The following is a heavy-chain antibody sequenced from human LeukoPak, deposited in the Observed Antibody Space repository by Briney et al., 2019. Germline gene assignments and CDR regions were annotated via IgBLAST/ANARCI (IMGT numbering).Heavy chain of an antibody. V-gene: IGHV1-69*13. CDR1: GGTFSRFT. CDR2: ITPIFGTA. Sequence: ASVKVSCKASGGTFSRFTISWVRQAPGQGFEWMGGITPIFGTANFAQKFQGRVSVTADGSTSTAFMELSSLRSEDTAVYYCAREWGLESSGYYYAYWGQGTLVTVSS. J-gene: IGHJ4*02. CDR3: AREWGLESSGYYYAY. D-gene: IGHD3-22*01.